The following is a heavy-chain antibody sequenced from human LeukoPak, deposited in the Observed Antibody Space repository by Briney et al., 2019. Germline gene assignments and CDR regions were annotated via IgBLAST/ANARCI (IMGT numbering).Heavy chain of an antibody. Sequence: GGSLRLSCTASGFTFGDYAMSWFRRAPGKGLEWIGFIRTKAYGGTAEYAASVKGRFTISRDDSKSIAYLQMNSLKTEDTAVYYCTRAGLRGYSYGFDYWGQGTLVTVSS. D-gene: IGHD5-18*01. V-gene: IGHV3-49*03. CDR3: TRAGLRGYSYGFDY. CDR1: GFTFGDYA. CDR2: IRTKAYGGTA. J-gene: IGHJ4*02.